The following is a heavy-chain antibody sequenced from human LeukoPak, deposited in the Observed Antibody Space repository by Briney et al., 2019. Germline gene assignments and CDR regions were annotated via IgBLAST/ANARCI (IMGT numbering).Heavy chain of an antibody. Sequence: SQTLSLTCTVSGGSISSGDYYWSWIRQPPGKGLEWIGYIYYSGSTYYNPSLKSRVTISVDTSKNQFSLKLSSVTAADTAVYYCARDRVRGNSNPFFDYWGQGTLVTVSS. CDR3: ARDRVRGNSNPFFDY. CDR2: IYYSGST. J-gene: IGHJ4*02. CDR1: GGSISSGDYY. V-gene: IGHV4-30-4*01. D-gene: IGHD4-11*01.